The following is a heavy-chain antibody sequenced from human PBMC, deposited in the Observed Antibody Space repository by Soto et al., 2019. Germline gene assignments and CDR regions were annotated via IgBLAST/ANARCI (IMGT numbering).Heavy chain of an antibody. CDR1: GASVSTYS. CDR2: IHYSVGT. V-gene: IGHV4-59*02. J-gene: IGHJ5*02. D-gene: IGHD3-10*01. CDR3: ARGGTYGSAVFNWFDP. Sequence: SETLSLTCSVTGASVSTYSWSWIRQSPGKGLEWIGYIHYSVGTNYTPSLRSRVTISVDTSKNQLSLNLTSLTAADTAVYYCARGGTYGSAVFNWFDPWGQGTLVTFSS.